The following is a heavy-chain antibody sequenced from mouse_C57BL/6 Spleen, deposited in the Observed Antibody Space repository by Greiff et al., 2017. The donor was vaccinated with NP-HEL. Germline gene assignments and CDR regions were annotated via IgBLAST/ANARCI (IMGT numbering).Heavy chain of an antibody. J-gene: IGHJ4*01. V-gene: IGHV5-12*01. Sequence: EVHLVESGGGLVQPGGSLKLSCAASGFTFSDYYMYWVRQTPEKRLEWVAYISNGGGSTYYPDTVTGRFTISRDNAKNTLYLQMSRLKSEDTAMYYCARLLSTVVATDYAMDYWGQGTSVTVSS. CDR2: ISNGGGST. D-gene: IGHD1-1*01. CDR3: ARLLSTVVATDYAMDY. CDR1: GFTFSDYY.